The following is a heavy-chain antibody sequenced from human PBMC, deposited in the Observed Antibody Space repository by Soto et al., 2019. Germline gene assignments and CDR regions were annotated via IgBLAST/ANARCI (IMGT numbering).Heavy chain of an antibody. V-gene: IGHV1-58*01. D-gene: IGHD3-3*01. CDR3: AAESGYYYYYYGMDV. Sequence: SVKVSCKASGFTFTSSAVQWVRQARGQRLERIGWIVVGSGNTNYAQKFQERVTITRDMSTSTAYMELSSLRSEDTAVYYCAAESGYYYYYYGMDVWGQGTTVTVSS. CDR1: GFTFTSSA. J-gene: IGHJ6*02. CDR2: IVVGSGNT.